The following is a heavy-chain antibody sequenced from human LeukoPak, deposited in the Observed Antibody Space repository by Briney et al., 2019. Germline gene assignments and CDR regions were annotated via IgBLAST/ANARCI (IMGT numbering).Heavy chain of an antibody. CDR2: IYYSGST. J-gene: IGHJ6*03. CDR1: GGSISSYY. V-gene: IGHV4-59*01. CDR3: ARDLNYYYIDV. Sequence: PSETLSLTCTVSGGSISSYYWSWIRQPPGKGLEWIGYIYYSGSTNYNPSLKSRVTISVDTSKNQFSLKLSSVTAADTAVYYCARDLNYYYIDVWGKGSTGSISS.